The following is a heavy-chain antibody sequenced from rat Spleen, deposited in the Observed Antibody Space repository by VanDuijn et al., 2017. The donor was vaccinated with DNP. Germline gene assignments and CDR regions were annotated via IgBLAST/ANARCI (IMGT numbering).Heavy chain of an antibody. Sequence: EVHLVESGGDLVQPGRSLKLSCAASGFSFSDYYMAWVRQAPTKGLEWVAYISYDAGGFHYGDSVKGRFTISRDNAKSSLYLQMNSLKSEDTATYYCARRGDGNWFAYWGQGTLVTVSS. CDR3: ARRGDGNWFAY. CDR2: ISYDAGGF. CDR1: GFSFSDYY. V-gene: IGHV5-20*01. J-gene: IGHJ3*01. D-gene: IGHD1-1*01.